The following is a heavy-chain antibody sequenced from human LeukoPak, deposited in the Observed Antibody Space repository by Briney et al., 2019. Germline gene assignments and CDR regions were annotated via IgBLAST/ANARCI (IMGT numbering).Heavy chain of an antibody. CDR3: ARDYGSGSYGDDP. CDR2: INPNSGGT. D-gene: IGHD3-10*01. J-gene: IGHJ5*02. CDR1: GYTFTGYY. V-gene: IGHV1-2*02. Sequence: ASVKVSCKASGYTFTGYYMHWVRQAPGQGLEWMGWINPNSGGTSYAQKFQGRVTMTRDTSISTAYMELSRLRSDDTAVYYCARDYGSGSYGDDPWGQGTLVTVSS.